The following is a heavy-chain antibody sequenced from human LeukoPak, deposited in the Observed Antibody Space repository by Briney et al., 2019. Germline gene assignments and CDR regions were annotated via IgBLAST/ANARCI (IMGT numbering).Heavy chain of an antibody. CDR3: AKKMFGGFGGVDY. V-gene: IGHV3-23*05. CDR1: GFTFSTYA. Sequence: GGSLRLSCAASGFTFSTYAMTWVRQAPGKGLEWVSVIFNSGTSTYYADSVKGRFTISRDNSKNTLHLQMSSLRAEDTAVYYCAKKMFGGFGGVDYWGQGTLVPVPS. J-gene: IGHJ4*02. CDR2: IFNSGTST. D-gene: IGHD3-16*01.